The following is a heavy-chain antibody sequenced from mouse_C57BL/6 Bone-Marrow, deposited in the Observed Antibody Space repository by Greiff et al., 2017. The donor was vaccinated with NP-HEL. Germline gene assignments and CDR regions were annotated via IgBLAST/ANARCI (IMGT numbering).Heavy chain of an antibody. J-gene: IGHJ2*01. V-gene: IGHV1-50*01. CDR2: IDPSDSYT. CDR1: GYTFTSYW. Sequence: VKLQQPGAELVKPGASVKLSCKASGYTFTSYWMQWVKQRPGQGLEWIGEIDPSDSYTNYNQKFKGKATLTVDTSSSTAYMQLSSLTSEDSAVYYCARYYYGSSHYFDYWGQGTTLTVSS. CDR3: ARYYYGSSHYFDY. D-gene: IGHD1-1*01.